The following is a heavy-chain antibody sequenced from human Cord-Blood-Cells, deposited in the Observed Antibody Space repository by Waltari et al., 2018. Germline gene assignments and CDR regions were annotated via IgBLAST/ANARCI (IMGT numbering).Heavy chain of an antibody. CDR1: GGSISSSSYY. J-gene: IGHJ3*02. CDR3: ARQVLGISGIGVAFDI. Sequence: QLQLQESGPGLVKPSETLSLTCTVSGGSISSSSYYWGWIRQPPGKGLEWIGSLYYSGSTYENPSRKSRVTIAVDTSKNQFSLKRSSVTAADTAVYYCARQVLGISGIGVAFDIWGQGTMVTVSS. V-gene: IGHV4-39*01. D-gene: IGHD7-27*01. CDR2: LYYSGST.